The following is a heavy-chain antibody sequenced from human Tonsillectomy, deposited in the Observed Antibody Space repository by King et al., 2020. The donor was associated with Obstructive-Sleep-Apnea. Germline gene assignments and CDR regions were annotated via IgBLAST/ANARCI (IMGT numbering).Heavy chain of an antibody. D-gene: IGHD2-21*01. V-gene: IGHV2-5*02. CDR2: FYWDDDK. Sequence: TLKESGPTLVKPTQTLTLTCTFSGFSISTSGVGVGWVRQPPGKALEWLALFYWDDDKRSSPSLKSRLTITKDTSKNQVVLTMTNMYPVDTATYYCAHSPYSAVPFDYWGQGTLVTVSS. CDR1: GFSISTSGVG. J-gene: IGHJ4*02. CDR3: AHSPYSAVPFDY.